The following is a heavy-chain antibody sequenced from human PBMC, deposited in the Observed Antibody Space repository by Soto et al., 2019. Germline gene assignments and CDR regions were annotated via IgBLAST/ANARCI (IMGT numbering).Heavy chain of an antibody. CDR2: IYWDDDT. CDR3: AHRLMVPAVRAFDI. D-gene: IGHD2-21*02. Sequence: QITLKESGPTLVKPTQTLTLTCTFSGFSLSTSGVGVGWIRQPPGEPLEWLALIYWDDDTSYSPSLRSRLTITKDTYRNQVVLTMTNMDPVDTATYYCAHRLMVPAVRAFDIWGQGTLVTVSS. J-gene: IGHJ4*02. CDR1: GFSLSTSGVG. V-gene: IGHV2-5*02.